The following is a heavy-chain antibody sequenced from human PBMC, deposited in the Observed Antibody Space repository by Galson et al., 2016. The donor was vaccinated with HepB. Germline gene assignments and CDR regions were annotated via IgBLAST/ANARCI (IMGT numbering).Heavy chain of an antibody. V-gene: IGHV3-21*01. D-gene: IGHD5-12*01. CDR3: ARSRGYKYDYVTYYFDS. CDR2: ISSSSSYI. CDR1: GFTFSSYS. J-gene: IGHJ4*02. Sequence: SLRLSCAASGFTFSSYSVTWVRQAPGKGLEWVSFISSSSSYIYYADSVKGRFTISRDNAKNSLYLQMNSLRAEDTAVYYCARSRGYKYDYVTYYFDSWGQGTLVTVSS.